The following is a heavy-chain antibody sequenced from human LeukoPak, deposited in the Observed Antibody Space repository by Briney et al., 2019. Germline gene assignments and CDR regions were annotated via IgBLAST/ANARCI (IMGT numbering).Heavy chain of an antibody. CDR2: IYYSGST. D-gene: IGHD6-19*01. J-gene: IGHJ4*02. CDR1: GGSISSYY. CDR3: AGDGSGWGGSFDY. Sequence: PSETLSLTCTVSGGSISSYYWSWIRQPPGKGLEWIGYIYYSGSTNYNPSLKSRVTISVDTSKNQFSLKLSSVTAADTAVYYCAGDGSGWGGSFDYWGQGTLVTVSS. V-gene: IGHV4-59*01.